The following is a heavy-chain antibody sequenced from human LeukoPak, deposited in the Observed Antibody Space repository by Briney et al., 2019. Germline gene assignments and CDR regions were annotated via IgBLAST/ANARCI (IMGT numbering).Heavy chain of an antibody. CDR3: ARDFFRDFSYGYGSRFNWFDP. Sequence: SETLSLTCTVSGYSISSGYYWSWIRQPPGKGLEWIGEINHSGSTNYNPSLKSRVTISVDTSKNQFSLKLSSVTAADTAVYYCARDFFRDFSYGYGSRFNWFDPWGQGTLVTVSS. CDR1: GYSISSGYY. D-gene: IGHD5-18*01. CDR2: INHSGST. V-gene: IGHV4-38-2*02. J-gene: IGHJ5*02.